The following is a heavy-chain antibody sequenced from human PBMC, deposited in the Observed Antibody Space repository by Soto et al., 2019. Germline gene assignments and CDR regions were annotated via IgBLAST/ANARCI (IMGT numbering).Heavy chain of an antibody. CDR2: IYHTGTT. J-gene: IGHJ4*02. CDR1: GLSVNSTNFY. Sequence: SETLSLTCTVSGLSVNSTNFYGGWIRQPPGKGLEWIANIYHTGTTYYNPSLKSRVTISVDTSKNHFSLRLTSVTAADTAVYYCARVDSTMALPFFDYWGQGTLVTVTS. CDR3: ARVDSTMALPFFDY. V-gene: IGHV4-39*02. D-gene: IGHD5-18*01.